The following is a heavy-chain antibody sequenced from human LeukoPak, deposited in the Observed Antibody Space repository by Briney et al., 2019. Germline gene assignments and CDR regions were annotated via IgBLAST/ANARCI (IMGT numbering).Heavy chain of an antibody. CDR1: GYTFTSYD. CDR3: AKEHRGVGAITLYDYFDC. Sequence: ASVKVSCKASGYTFTSYDINWVRQATGQGLEWMGWMNPNSGNTGYAQKFQGRVTMTRNTSISTAYMELSSLRSEDTAVYYCAKEHRGVGAITLYDYFDCWGQGTLVTVSS. D-gene: IGHD1-26*01. J-gene: IGHJ4*02. V-gene: IGHV1-8*01. CDR2: MNPNSGNT.